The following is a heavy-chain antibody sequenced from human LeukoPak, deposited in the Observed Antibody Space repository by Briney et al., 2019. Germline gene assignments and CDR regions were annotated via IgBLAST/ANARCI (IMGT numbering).Heavy chain of an antibody. CDR1: DDSITMYY. V-gene: IGHV4-59*12. CDR3: ARGRVSSSTWYSTYYYFFYMDF. D-gene: IGHD4-11*01. CDR2: VDHTGNT. J-gene: IGHJ6*03. Sequence: PSETLSLTCTVSDDSITMYYGTWIPHPPGKGLEWIGYVDHTGNTKFNPSLNGRVSISRATSNNFFALGLRSLTAADTAVYFCARGRVSSSTWYSTYYYFFYMDFWGKGTTVTVSS.